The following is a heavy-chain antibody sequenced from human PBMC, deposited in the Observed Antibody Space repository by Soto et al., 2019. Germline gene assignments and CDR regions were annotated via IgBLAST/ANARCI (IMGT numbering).Heavy chain of an antibody. D-gene: IGHD1-7*01. Sequence: QLVESGGGVVQPGGSLRLSCSATLSAFTFSDHDMHCVRQTPGRGLEWLAVISFDETDTYYADSVKGRFTISRDNSDNTLFLQMYSLTDDDTGVCYCASSGRGDFTSIVNYVCNALDVWGHGTTVAVSS. J-gene: IGHJ6*02. V-gene: IGHV3-33*01. CDR2: ISFDETDT. CDR3: ASSGRGDFTSIVNYVCNALDV. CDR1: AFTFSDHD.